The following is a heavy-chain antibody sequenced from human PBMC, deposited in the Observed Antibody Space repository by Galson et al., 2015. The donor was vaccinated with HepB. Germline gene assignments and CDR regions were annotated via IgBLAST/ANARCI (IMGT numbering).Heavy chain of an antibody. D-gene: IGHD2-15*01. CDR3: ARDLIVVVVAANPAFDY. V-gene: IGHV3-30*03. CDR2: ISYDGSNK. Sequence: SLRLSCAASGFTFSSYGMHWVRQAPGKGLEWVAVISYDGSNKYYADSVKGRFTISRDNSKNTLYLQMNSLRAEDTAVYYCARDLIVVVVAANPAFDYWAREPWSPSPQ. J-gene: IGHJ4*02. CDR1: GFTFSSYG.